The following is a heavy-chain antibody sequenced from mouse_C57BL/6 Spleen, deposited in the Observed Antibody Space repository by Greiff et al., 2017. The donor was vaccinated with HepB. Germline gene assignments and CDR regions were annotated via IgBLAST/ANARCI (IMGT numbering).Heavy chain of an antibody. Sequence: QVQLQQPGAELVKPGASVQMSCKASGYTFTSYWITWVKQRPGQGLEWVGDIYPGSGSTNYNEKFKSKAPLTVDTSSSTAYMQLSSLTSEGSAVYYCAGGITTVVEGWFAYWGQGTLVTVSA. CDR2: IYPGSGST. J-gene: IGHJ3*01. D-gene: IGHD1-1*01. V-gene: IGHV1-55*01. CDR1: GYTFTSYW. CDR3: AGGITTVVEGWFAY.